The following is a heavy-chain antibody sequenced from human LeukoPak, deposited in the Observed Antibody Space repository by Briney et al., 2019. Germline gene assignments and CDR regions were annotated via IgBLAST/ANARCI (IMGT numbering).Heavy chain of an antibody. V-gene: IGHV3-23*01. Sequence: GGSLRLSCAASGFKFSSYAMTWVRQAPGKGLEWVSAISGSGASTYYTASVKGRFTISRDNSKNTLYLQMNSLRAEDTAVYYCAKVTTVTTPTYGYFDLWGRGTLVTVSS. CDR3: AKVTTVTTPTYGYFDL. J-gene: IGHJ2*01. D-gene: IGHD4-17*01. CDR2: ISGSGAST. CDR1: GFKFSSYA.